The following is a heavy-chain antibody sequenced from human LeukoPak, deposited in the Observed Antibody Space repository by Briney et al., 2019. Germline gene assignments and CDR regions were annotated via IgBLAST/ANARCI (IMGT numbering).Heavy chain of an antibody. D-gene: IGHD6-13*01. V-gene: IGHV1-2*02. CDR1: GYTFTGYY. CDR3: ARIRPAAAGVYYFDY. Sequence: ASVKVSCKASGYTFTGYYMHWVRQAPGQGLEWMGWINPNSGGTNYAQKFQGRVTMTRDTSISTAYMELSRLRSDDTAVYYCARIRPAAAGVYYFDYWGQGTLVTVSS. CDR2: INPNSGGT. J-gene: IGHJ4*02.